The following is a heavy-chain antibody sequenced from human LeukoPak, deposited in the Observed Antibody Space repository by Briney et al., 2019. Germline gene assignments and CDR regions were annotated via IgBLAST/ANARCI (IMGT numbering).Heavy chain of an antibody. Sequence: PSETLSLTCAVYGGSFSGYYWSWIRQPPGKGLEWIGEINHSGSTNYNPSLKSRVTISVDTSKNQFSLKLSSVTAADTAVYYCARGVVVVAATFSPLGSYYYYYMDVWGKGTTVTVSS. CDR3: ARGVVVVAATFSPLGSYYYYYMDV. CDR1: GGSFSGYY. D-gene: IGHD2-15*01. CDR2: INHSGST. V-gene: IGHV4-34*01. J-gene: IGHJ6*03.